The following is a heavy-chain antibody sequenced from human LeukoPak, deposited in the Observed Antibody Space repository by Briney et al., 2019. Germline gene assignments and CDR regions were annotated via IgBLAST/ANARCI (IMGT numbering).Heavy chain of an antibody. V-gene: IGHV1-69*04. D-gene: IGHD3-22*01. Sequence: SVKVSCKASGGTFSSYAISWVRQAPGQGLEWMGRIIPILGITNYGQKFQGRVTITADKSTSTAYMELSSLRSEDTAVYYCARDLSYYDSSGYYSGYFDYWGQGTLVTVSS. CDR3: ARDLSYYDSSGYYSGYFDY. J-gene: IGHJ4*02. CDR1: GGTFSSYA. CDR2: IIPILGIT.